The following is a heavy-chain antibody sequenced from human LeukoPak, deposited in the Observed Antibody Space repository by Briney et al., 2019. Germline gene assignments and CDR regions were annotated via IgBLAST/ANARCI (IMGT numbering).Heavy chain of an antibody. CDR2: IYYTGTT. D-gene: IGHD4-23*01. Sequence: PSETLSLTCTVSGGSISSYYWSWIRQPPGKGLEWIGYIYYTGTTNYNPSLRSRVTISVDTSKNQFSLELSSVTAADTAVYYCARVGFGNTPHPIDYWGQGALVTVSS. CDR1: GGSISSYY. CDR3: ARVGFGNTPHPIDY. V-gene: IGHV4-59*01. J-gene: IGHJ4*02.